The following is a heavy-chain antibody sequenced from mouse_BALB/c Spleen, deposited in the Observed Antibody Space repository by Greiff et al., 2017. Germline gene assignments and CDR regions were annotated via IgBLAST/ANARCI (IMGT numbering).Heavy chain of an antibody. D-gene: IGHD2-2*01. Sequence: DLVKPGASVKLSCKASGYTFTSYWINWIKQRPGQGLEWIGRIAPGSGSTYYNEMFKGKATLTVDTSSSTAYIQLSSLSSEDSAVYFCARWGYDYFDYWGQGTTLTVSS. CDR3: ARWGYDYFDY. CDR1: GYTFTSYW. V-gene: IGHV1S41*01. J-gene: IGHJ2*01. CDR2: IAPGSGST.